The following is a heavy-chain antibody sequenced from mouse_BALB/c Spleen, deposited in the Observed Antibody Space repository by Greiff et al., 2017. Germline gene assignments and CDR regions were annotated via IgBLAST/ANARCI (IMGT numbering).Heavy chain of an antibody. CDR1: GISITTGNYR. D-gene: IGHD2-14*01. CDR3: AREGGHRYDGYWYFDV. CDR2: IYYSGTI. V-gene: IGHV3-5*02. Sequence: VQLKESGPGLVKPSQTVSLTCTVTGISITTGNYRWSWIRQFPGNKLEWIGYIYYSGTITYNPSLTSRTTITRDTSKNQFFLEMNSLTAEDTATYYCAREGGHRYDGYWYFDVWGAGTTVTVSS. J-gene: IGHJ1*01.